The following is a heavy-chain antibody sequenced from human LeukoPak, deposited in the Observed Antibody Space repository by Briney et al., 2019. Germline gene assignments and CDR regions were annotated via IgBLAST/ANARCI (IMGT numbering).Heavy chain of an antibody. V-gene: IGHV4-4*07. CDR2: IYTSGST. J-gene: IGHJ3*02. Sequence: PSETLSLTRTVSGGSISSYYWSWIRHPAGEGREWIGGIYTSGSTNYTPSLKSRDTISVDTSQNTFSLKMSSVTAADTAVYYCARFWTREDAFDIWGQGTMVTVSS. CDR3: ARFWTREDAFDI. CDR1: GGSISSYY. D-gene: IGHD3/OR15-3a*01.